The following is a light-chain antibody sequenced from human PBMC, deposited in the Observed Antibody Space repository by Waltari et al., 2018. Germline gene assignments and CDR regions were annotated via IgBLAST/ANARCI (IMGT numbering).Light chain of an antibody. V-gene: IGLV1-44*01. Sequence: QSFLTQPPPASGTPGPSVTIPCSGSSSNIGSTTVNWYQHLPGTAPKLLFYSNTHWPSGVPDRFSGSQSGTSASRAISGLQTEDEADYYCAAWDDSLNGVVFGGGTKLTVL. CDR3: AAWDDSLNGVV. CDR2: SNT. CDR1: SSNIGSTT. J-gene: IGLJ2*01.